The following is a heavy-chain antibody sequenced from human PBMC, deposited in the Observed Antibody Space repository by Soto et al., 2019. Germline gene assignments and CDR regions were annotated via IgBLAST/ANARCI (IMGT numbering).Heavy chain of an antibody. J-gene: IGHJ6*03. CDR3: ARGLNAIFGVVIPYYMDV. Sequence: ASETLSLTCAVYGGSFSGYYWSWIRQPPGKGLEWIGEINHSGSTNYNPSLKSRVTISVDTSKNQFSLKLSSVTAEDTAVYYCARGLNAIFGVVIPYYMDVWGKGTTVTVSS. V-gene: IGHV4-34*01. D-gene: IGHD3-3*01. CDR2: INHSGST. CDR1: GGSFSGYY.